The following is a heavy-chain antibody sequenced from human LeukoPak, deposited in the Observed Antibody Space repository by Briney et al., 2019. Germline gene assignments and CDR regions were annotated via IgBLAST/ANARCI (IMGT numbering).Heavy chain of an antibody. J-gene: IGHJ4*02. CDR3: ARDRRPSVYGGLEN. CDR2: IGDSGTPI. V-gene: IGHV3-11*04. D-gene: IGHD4/OR15-4a*01. Sequence: GGSLRLSCAASGFTFSDHYMSWIRQAPGKGLEWVSYIGDSGTPIYYADSVKGRFTVSRDNAKNSLFLQMDSLRAEDTAVYYCARDRRPSVYGGLENWGQGTLVTVSS. CDR1: GFTFSDHY.